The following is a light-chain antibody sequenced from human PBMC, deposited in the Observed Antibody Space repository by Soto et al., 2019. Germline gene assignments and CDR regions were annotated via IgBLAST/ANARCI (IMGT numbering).Light chain of an antibody. CDR1: QSISSW. Sequence: DIQMTQSPSTLSASVGDRVTITCRASQSISSWLAWYQQKPWKAPKLLIYDASSLESGVPSRFSGSGSGTEFTLTISSLQPDDFATYYGQQYNSYPWTFGQGTKVDIK. J-gene: IGKJ1*01. V-gene: IGKV1-5*01. CDR3: QQYNSYPWT. CDR2: DAS.